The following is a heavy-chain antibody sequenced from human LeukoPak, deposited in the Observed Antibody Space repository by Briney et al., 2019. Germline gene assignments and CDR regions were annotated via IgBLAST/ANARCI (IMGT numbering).Heavy chain of an antibody. V-gene: IGHV1-2*02. CDR2: INPNSGGT. Sequence: ASVKVSCKASGYTFTGYHMHWVRQAPGQGLEWMGWINPNSGGTNYAQNFQGRVTMTRDTSISTAYMELTRLRSDDTAVYYCAVHMISQGWFDPWGQGTLVTVSS. CDR1: GYTFTGYH. CDR3: AVHMISQGWFDP. D-gene: IGHD3-22*01. J-gene: IGHJ5*02.